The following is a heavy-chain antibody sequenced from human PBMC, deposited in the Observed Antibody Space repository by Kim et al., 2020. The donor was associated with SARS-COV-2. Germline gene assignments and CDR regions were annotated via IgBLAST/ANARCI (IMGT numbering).Heavy chain of an antibody. J-gene: IGHJ4*02. CDR2: T. Sequence: TNYSPAFQGHVTISADKSISTAYLQWSSLKASDTAMYYCARHLGWNPDYWGQGTLVTVSS. V-gene: IGHV5-10-1*01. D-gene: IGHD1-1*01. CDR3: ARHLGWNPDY.